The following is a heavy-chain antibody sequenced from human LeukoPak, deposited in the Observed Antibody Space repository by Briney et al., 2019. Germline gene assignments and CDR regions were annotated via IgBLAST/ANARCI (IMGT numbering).Heavy chain of an antibody. J-gene: IGHJ3*02. V-gene: IGHV3-30*18. CDR2: ISYDGSNK. CDR1: GFTFSSYG. Sequence: AGRSLRLSCAASGFTFSSYGMHWVRQAPGKGLEWVAVISYDGSNKYYADSVKGRFTISRDNSKNTLYLQMNSLRAEDTAVYYCAKCTMTTVTIDAFDIWGQGTMVTVSS. CDR3: AKCTMTTVTIDAFDI. D-gene: IGHD4-17*01.